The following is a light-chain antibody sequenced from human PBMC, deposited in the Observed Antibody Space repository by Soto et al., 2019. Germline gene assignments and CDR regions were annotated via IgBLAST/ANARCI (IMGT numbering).Light chain of an antibody. Sequence: EIVLTQSPGTLSLSPGERATLSCRASQSVSSSYLAWYQQKPGQAPRLLIYGASSSATGIPDRFSGSGSGTDFTLTIIRMEDEDYAVDYCQQYCSTPPYTFGQGTKLEIK. J-gene: IGKJ2*01. CDR3: QQYCSTPPYT. CDR1: QSVSSSY. V-gene: IGKV3-20*01. CDR2: GAS.